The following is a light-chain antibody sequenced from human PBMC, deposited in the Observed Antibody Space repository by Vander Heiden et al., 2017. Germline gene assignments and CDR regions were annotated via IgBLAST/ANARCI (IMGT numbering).Light chain of an antibody. Sequence: SYELTQPPSVSVSPGQTASITCSGDKLGDKYACWYQQKPGQSPVLVIYQDSKRPSGIPERFSGSNSGNTATLTISGTQAMDEADYYCQAWDSRVFGGGTKLTAL. CDR1: KLGDKY. V-gene: IGLV3-1*01. J-gene: IGLJ2*01. CDR2: QDS. CDR3: QAWDSRV.